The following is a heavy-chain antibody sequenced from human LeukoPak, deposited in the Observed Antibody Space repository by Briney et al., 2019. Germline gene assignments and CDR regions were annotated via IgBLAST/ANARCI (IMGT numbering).Heavy chain of an antibody. V-gene: IGHV1-18*01. CDR3: ASSYGDYRTLDY. J-gene: IGHJ4*02. D-gene: IGHD4-17*01. Sequence: ASVKVSCKASGYTFTSYGISWVRQAPGQGLEWMGWISAYNGNTNYAQKLQGRVTMTTDTSTSTAYMELRSLRSDDTAVYYCASSYGDYRTLDYWGQGILVTVSS. CDR2: ISAYNGNT. CDR1: GYTFTSYG.